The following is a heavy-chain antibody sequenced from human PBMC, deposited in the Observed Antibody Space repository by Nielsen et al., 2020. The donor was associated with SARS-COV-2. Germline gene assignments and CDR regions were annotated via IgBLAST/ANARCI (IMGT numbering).Heavy chain of an antibody. J-gene: IGHJ6*02. CDR3: AGGVPPTGMLFDF. CDR2: IGHSGNT. V-gene: IGHV4-34*01. D-gene: IGHD1-1*01. CDR1: GGSFSDYY. Sequence: SQTLSLTCGVYGGSFSDYYWNWIRQSPGKGLEWIGQIGHSGNTNYNPSLKSRVTMSVDTSKRQFSLKLNSVTAADAADYYCAGGVPPTGMLFDFWGLGTTVTVSS.